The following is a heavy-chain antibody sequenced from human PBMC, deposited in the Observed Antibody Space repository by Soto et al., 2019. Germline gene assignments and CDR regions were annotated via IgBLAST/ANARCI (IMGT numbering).Heavy chain of an antibody. Sequence: SVKVSCKASGGTFSSYAISWVRQAPGQGLEWMGGIIPIFGTANYAQKFQGRVTITADESTGTAYMELSSLRSEDTAVYYCARAPVDIVATNYYYYGMDVWGQGTTVTVSS. J-gene: IGHJ6*02. CDR2: IIPIFGTA. CDR1: GGTFSSYA. CDR3: ARAPVDIVATNYYYYGMDV. D-gene: IGHD5-12*01. V-gene: IGHV1-69*13.